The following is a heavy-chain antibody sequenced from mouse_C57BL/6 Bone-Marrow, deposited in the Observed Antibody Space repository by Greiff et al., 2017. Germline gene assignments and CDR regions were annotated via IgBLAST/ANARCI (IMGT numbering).Heavy chain of an antibody. CDR1: GFSLTSYG. V-gene: IGHV2-6*03. Sequence: VMLVESGPGLVAPSQSLSITCTVSGFSLTSYGVHWVRQPPGKGLEWLVVIWGDGSTTYYSALNSRLSISKDNSKSQVFLKMNSLQTADTAMYYCARPSSHNWDEAYAMDYWGQGTSVTVSS. CDR2: IWGDGST. D-gene: IGHD4-1*01. CDR3: ARPSSHNWDEAYAMDY. J-gene: IGHJ4*01.